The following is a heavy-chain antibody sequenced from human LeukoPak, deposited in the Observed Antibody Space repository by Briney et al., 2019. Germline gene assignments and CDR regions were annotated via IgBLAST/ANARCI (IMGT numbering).Heavy chain of an antibody. CDR3: AREVDFWSGYYQIGY. CDR2: INTDGTNT. CDR1: GFTFSSYW. J-gene: IGHJ4*02. D-gene: IGHD3-3*01. V-gene: IGHV3-74*01. Sequence: QPGGSLRLSCAASGFTFSSYWMHWVRQGPGKGLVWVSRINTDGTNTRYADSVKGRFTISRDNTKNTLYLQMNSLRAEDTAVYYCAREVDFWSGYYQIGYWGQGTLVTVSS.